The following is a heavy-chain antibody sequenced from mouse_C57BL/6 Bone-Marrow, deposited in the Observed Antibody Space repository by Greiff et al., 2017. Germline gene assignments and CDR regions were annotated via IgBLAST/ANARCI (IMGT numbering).Heavy chain of an antibody. Sequence: VQGVESGPGLVAPSQSLSITCTVSGFSLTSYAISWVRQPPGKGLEWLGVIWPGGGTNYNSALKSRLSISKDNSKSQVFLKMNSLQTDDTARYYCARASKGKGFAYWGQGTLVTVSA. CDR3: ARASKGKGFAY. CDR1: GFSLTSYA. CDR2: IWPGGGT. V-gene: IGHV2-9-1*01. D-gene: IGHD1-3*01. J-gene: IGHJ3*01.